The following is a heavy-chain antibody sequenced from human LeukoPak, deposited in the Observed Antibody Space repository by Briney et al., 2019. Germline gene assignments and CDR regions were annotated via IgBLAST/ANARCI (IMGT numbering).Heavy chain of an antibody. J-gene: IGHJ6*02. D-gene: IGHD3-22*01. CDR3: ARVGFDYYDSSGFREVDYGMDD. Sequence: GGSLRLSCAASGFTFSSYGMHWVRQAPGKGLEWVAVIWYDGSNKYYADSVKGRFTISRDNSKTTLYLQMTSLRAEDTAVYYCARVGFDYYDSSGFREVDYGMDDWGQGTTVTVSS. CDR2: IWYDGSNK. V-gene: IGHV3-33*01. CDR1: GFTFSSYG.